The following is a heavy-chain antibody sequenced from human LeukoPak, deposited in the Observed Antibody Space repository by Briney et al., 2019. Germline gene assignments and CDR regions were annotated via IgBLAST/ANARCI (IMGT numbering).Heavy chain of an antibody. CDR2: ISSSGSTI. J-gene: IGHJ4*02. Sequence: PGGSLRLSCAASGFTFSSYEMNWVRQAPGKGLEWVSYISSSGSTIYYADSVKGRFTISRDNAKNSLYLQMNSLRAEDTAVYYCARDMTTGQIDYWGRGTLVTVSS. D-gene: IGHD4-17*01. CDR1: GFTFSSYE. V-gene: IGHV3-48*03. CDR3: ARDMTTGQIDY.